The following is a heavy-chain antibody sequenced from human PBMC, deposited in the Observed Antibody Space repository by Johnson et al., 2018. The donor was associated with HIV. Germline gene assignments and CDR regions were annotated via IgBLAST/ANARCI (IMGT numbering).Heavy chain of an antibody. V-gene: IGHV3-20*04. CDR2: INWNVGST. Sequence: VQLLESGGGVVRPGGSLRLSCAASGFTFDYYGMSWVRQAPGKGLEWVSGINWNVGSTTYADSVKGRFTISRDNSKNRLYLQMNSLRAEDTAVYYCAKGSWALWSPWGQGTMVAVSS. J-gene: IGHJ3*01. D-gene: IGHD1-26*01. CDR1: GFTFDYYG. CDR3: AKGSWALWSP.